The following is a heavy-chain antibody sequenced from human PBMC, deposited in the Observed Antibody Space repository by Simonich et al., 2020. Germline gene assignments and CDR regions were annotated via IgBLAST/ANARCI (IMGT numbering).Heavy chain of an antibody. CDR2: ISYDGSNK. CDR1: GFTFSSYA. J-gene: IGHJ4*02. D-gene: IGHD6-6*01. Sequence: GGGVVQPGRSLRLSCAASGFTFSSYAMHGVRQAPGKGLEGVAVISYDGSNKYYADSVKGRFTISRDNSKNTLYLQMTSLRAEDTAVYYCARDLGSSYYFDYWGQGTLVTVSS. CDR3: ARDLGSSYYFDY. V-gene: IGHV3-30*07.